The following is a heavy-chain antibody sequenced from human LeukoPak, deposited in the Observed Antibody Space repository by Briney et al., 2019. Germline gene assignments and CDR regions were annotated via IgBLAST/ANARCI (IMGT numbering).Heavy chain of an antibody. Sequence: GGSLRLSCAASGFTFSSYWMSWVRQAPGKGLEWVSYISSSGSTIFYADSVKGRFTISRDNAKKSLYLQMNSLRAEDTAVYYCARKGYFNDQPLDYWGQGTLVTVSS. D-gene: IGHD2-15*01. J-gene: IGHJ4*02. V-gene: IGHV3-48*04. CDR1: GFTFSSYW. CDR3: ARKGYFNDQPLDY. CDR2: ISSSGSTI.